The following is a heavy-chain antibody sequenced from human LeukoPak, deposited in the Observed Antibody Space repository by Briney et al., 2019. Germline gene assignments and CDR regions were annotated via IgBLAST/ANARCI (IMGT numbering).Heavy chain of an antibody. V-gene: IGHV4-61*02. CDR3: AREGYCSTGACRPY. CDR1: GDSINSGDYY. D-gene: IGHD2-2*01. J-gene: IGHJ4*02. CDR2: IYTSGST. Sequence: PSETLSLTCTVSGDSINSGDYYWSWIRQPAGKGLEWIGRIYTSGSTNYNPSLKSRVTISADTAKNQVSLKVTSVTAADTAVYYCAREGYCSTGACRPYRGQGTLVTVSS.